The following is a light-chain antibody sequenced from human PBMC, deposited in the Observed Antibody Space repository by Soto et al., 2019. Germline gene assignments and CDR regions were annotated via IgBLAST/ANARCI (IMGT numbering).Light chain of an antibody. Sequence: EIVLTQSPGTLSLSPGERGTLSCRASQSVSSSYLAWYQQKPGQAPRLLIYAASSRATGIPDRFSGSGSGTDFTVTISRLEPEDFAVYYCQQYGTSPPHTFGQGTKLEIK. J-gene: IGKJ2*01. CDR3: QQYGTSPPHT. CDR2: AAS. CDR1: QSVSSSY. V-gene: IGKV3-20*01.